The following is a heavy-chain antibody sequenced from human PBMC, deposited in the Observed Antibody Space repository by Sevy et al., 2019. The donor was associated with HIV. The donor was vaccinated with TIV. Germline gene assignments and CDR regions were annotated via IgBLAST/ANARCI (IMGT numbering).Heavy chain of an antibody. D-gene: IGHD2-2*01. J-gene: IGHJ4*02. CDR3: ASQLAPYKPLDY. V-gene: IGHV1-2*06. CDR1: GYTFTAYY. CDR2: INPNSGGT. Sequence: ASVKVSCKASGYTFTAYYMHWVRQAPGQGLEWMGRINPNSGGTNYAQKFQGRVTMTRDTSISTAYMELSRLRSDDTAVYYCASQLAPYKPLDYWGQGTLVTVSS.